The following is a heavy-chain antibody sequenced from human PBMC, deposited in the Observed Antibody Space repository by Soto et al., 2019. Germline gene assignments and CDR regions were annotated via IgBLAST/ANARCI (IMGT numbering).Heavy chain of an antibody. D-gene: IGHD6-19*01. J-gene: IGHJ4*02. Sequence: EVQLVESGGGLVQPGGSLRLSCAASGFTFSSYEMNWVRQAPGKGLEWVSYISSSGSTIYYADSVKGRFTISRDNAKNSLYLQMNSLRAEDTAVYYCARQTPSGWYVHYFDYWGQGTLVTVSS. V-gene: IGHV3-48*03. CDR2: ISSSGSTI. CDR3: ARQTPSGWYVHYFDY. CDR1: GFTFSSYE.